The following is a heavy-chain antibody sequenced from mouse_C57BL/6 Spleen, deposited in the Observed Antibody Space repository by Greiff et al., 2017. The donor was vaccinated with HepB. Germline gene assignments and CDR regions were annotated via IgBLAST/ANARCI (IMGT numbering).Heavy chain of an antibody. CDR1: GYTFTDYY. CDR3: ARREYYGSSYVFAY. D-gene: IGHD1-1*01. Sequence: VQLQQSGAELVKPGASVKISCKASGYTFTDYYINWVKQRPGQGLEWIGKLGPGSGSTYYNEKFKGKATLTADKSSSTADMQLSSLTSEDSACYFCARREYYGSSYVFAYWGQGTLVTVSA. J-gene: IGHJ3*01. CDR2: LGPGSGST. V-gene: IGHV1-77*01.